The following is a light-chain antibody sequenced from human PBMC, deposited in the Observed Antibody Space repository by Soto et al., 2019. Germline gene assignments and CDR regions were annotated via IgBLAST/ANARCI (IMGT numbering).Light chain of an antibody. CDR1: QDISNY. V-gene: IGKV1-33*01. Sequence: DIPMTQSPSSLSASVGDRVTITCQASQDISNYLNWYQQKPGKAPKLLIYDASNLETGVPSRFSGSGSGTDFTFTISSLQPEDIATYYCQQYDKLPPWTFGQGTKVEIK. CDR3: QQYDKLPPWT. J-gene: IGKJ1*01. CDR2: DAS.